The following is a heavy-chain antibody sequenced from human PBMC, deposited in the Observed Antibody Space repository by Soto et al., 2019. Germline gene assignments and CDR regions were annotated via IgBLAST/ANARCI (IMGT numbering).Heavy chain of an antibody. D-gene: IGHD3-22*01. Sequence: QVQLVESGGGVVQPGRSLRLSCAASGFTFSSYGMHWVRQAPGKGLEWVAVISYDGSNKYYADSVKGRFTISRDNSKNTLYLQMNSLRAEDTAVYYCAGSGYYDTYYYYGMDVWGQGTTFTVSS. CDR1: GFTFSSYG. CDR2: ISYDGSNK. J-gene: IGHJ6*02. V-gene: IGHV3-30*03. CDR3: AGSGYYDTYYYYGMDV.